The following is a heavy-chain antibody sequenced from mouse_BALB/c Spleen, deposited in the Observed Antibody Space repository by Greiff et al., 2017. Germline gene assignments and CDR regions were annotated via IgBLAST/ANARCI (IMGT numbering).Heavy chain of an antibody. Sequence: EVHLVESGGGLVKPGGSLKLSCAASGFTFSSFGMHWVRQAPEKGLEWVAYISSGSSTIYYADTVQGRFTISRDNPKNTLFLQMTSLRSEDTAMYYCARIDYWGQGTLVTVSA. CDR3: ARIDY. V-gene: IGHV5-17*02. CDR2: ISSGSSTI. CDR1: GFTFSSFG. J-gene: IGHJ3*01.